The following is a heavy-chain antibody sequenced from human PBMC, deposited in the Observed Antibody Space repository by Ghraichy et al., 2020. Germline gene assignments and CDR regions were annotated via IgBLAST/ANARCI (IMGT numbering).Heavy chain of an antibody. J-gene: IGHJ4*02. D-gene: IGHD2-21*01. CDR3: AKGGNEGVVVVVDTPPVDF. Sequence: GGSLRLSCAASGFTFRSYAMTWVRQAPGKGLEWVSGISDSASSTYYADSVKGRFTISRDNSKNTLYLQMNSLRAEDTAVYYCAKGGNEGVVVVVDTPPVDFWCQGTLVTVSS. V-gene: IGHV3-23*01. CDR1: GFTFRSYA. CDR2: ISDSASST.